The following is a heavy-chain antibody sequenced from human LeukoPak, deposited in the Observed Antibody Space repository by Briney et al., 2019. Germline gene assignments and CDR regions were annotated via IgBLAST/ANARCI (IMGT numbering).Heavy chain of an antibody. Sequence: SETLSLTCTVSGGSISSYYWSWIRQPPGKGPEWIGYIYYSGSTNYNPSLKSRVTISVDTSKNQFSLKLSSVTAADTAVYYCARGYVGYDFWSGYRDAFDIWGQGTMVTVSS. J-gene: IGHJ3*02. CDR3: ARGYVGYDFWSGYRDAFDI. V-gene: IGHV4-59*01. D-gene: IGHD3-3*01. CDR1: GGSISSYY. CDR2: IYYSGST.